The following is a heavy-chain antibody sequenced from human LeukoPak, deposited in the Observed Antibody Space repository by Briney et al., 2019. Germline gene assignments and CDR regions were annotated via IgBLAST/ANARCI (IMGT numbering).Heavy chain of an antibody. D-gene: IGHD2-2*01. Sequence: PSETLSLTCTVSGGSISSSSYYWGWIRQPPGKGLEWIGSIYYSGSTYYNPSLKSRVTISVDTSKNQFSLKLSSVTAADTAVYYCARDSGRGYCSSTSCYARFDYWGQGTLVTVSS. CDR2: IYYSGST. CDR3: ARDSGRGYCSSTSCYARFDY. CDR1: GGSISSSSYY. J-gene: IGHJ4*02. V-gene: IGHV4-39*07.